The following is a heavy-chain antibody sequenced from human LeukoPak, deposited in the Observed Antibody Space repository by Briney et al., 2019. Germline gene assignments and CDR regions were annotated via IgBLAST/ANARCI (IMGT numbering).Heavy chain of an antibody. J-gene: IGHJ4*02. D-gene: IGHD6-13*01. Sequence: PSETLSLTCAVYGGSFSGYYWSWIRQPPGKGLEWIGEINHSGSTNYNPSLKSRVTISVDTSKNQFSLKLSSVTAADTAVYYCASDSYNSIFYYWGQGTLVTVSS. CDR3: ASDSYNSIFYY. CDR2: INHSGST. V-gene: IGHV4-34*01. CDR1: GGSFSGYY.